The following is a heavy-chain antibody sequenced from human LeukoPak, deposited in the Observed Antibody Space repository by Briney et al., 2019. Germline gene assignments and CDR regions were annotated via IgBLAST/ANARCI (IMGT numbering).Heavy chain of an antibody. V-gene: IGHV1-8*01. Sequence: RASVKVSCKASRYTFTSYDLNWVRQATGQGLEWMGWVNPNSGNTGYAQKFQGRVTMTMNTSISTAYMELSSLRSEDTAVYYCARSYYGSGSYYIGYYYYYYGMDVWGQGTTVTVSS. CDR1: RYTFTSYD. D-gene: IGHD3-10*01. CDR2: VNPNSGNT. J-gene: IGHJ6*02. CDR3: ARSYYGSGSYYIGYYYYYYGMDV.